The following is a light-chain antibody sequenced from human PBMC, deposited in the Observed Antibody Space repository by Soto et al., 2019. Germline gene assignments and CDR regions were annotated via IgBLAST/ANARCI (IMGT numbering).Light chain of an antibody. V-gene: IGKV3-11*01. CDR1: QSVSSY. CDR2: DAS. J-gene: IGKJ2*01. Sequence: EIVLTQSPATLSLSPEERATLSCRASQSVSSYLAWYQQKPGQAPRLLIYDASNRATGIPARFSGSGSGTDFTLTISSLEPEDFAVYYCQQRSNWPPDTFGQGTKVDIK. CDR3: QQRSNWPPDT.